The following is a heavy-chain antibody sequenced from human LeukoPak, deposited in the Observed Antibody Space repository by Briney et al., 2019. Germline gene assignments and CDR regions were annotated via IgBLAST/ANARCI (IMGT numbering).Heavy chain of an antibody. J-gene: IGHJ4*02. CDR1: GGSMNTYY. V-gene: IGHV4-4*07. D-gene: IGHD5-18*01. CDR2: MYHSGTT. CDR3: ARERDHGYSYGLVLDS. Sequence: SEALSLTCTVSGGSMNTYYWTWLRQPAGKRLEWLGRMYHSGTTNYNSPLYNPSLSSRVTMSVDGAKNQFSLRLKSVTTADTATYFCARERDHGYSYGLVLDSWGQGSLVTVSS.